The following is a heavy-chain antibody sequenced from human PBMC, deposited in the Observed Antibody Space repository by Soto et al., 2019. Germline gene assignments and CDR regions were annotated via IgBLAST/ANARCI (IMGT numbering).Heavy chain of an antibody. D-gene: IGHD6-13*01. J-gene: IGHJ4*02. Sequence: EVQLLESGGGLVQPGGSLRLSCAASGFTFSSYAMSWVRQAPGKGLEWVSAISGSGGSTYYADSVKGRFTISRDNSKNTLYLQMNSLRAEDTAVYYCAKDGGRAKQLANNGDYWGQGTLVTVSS. V-gene: IGHV3-23*01. CDR2: ISGSGGST. CDR1: GFTFSSYA. CDR3: AKDGGRAKQLANNGDY.